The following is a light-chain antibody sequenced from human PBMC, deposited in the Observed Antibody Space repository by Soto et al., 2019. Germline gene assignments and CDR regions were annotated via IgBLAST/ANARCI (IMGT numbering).Light chain of an antibody. CDR3: QQASTYPIT. CDR2: GAS. CDR1: QSVDSTY. J-gene: IGKJ5*01. Sequence: IVLTQSPGTLSLSPGERATLSCRAGQSVDSTYLTWYQQKPGQAPRLLIYGASGRATGIPDRFSGSGSGTDFTLTISNLQPEDFATYYCQQASTYPITFGQGTRLEIK. V-gene: IGKV3-20*01.